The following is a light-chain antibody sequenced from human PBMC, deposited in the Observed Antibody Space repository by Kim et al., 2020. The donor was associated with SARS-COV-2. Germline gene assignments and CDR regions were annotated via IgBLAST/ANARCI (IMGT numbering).Light chain of an antibody. CDR1: GGSIDAKY. CDR2: EDD. J-gene: IGLJ2*01. Sequence: TVTIARTRSGGSIDAKYVQCYQQRPGGVPTTVIYEDDQRPSGVSDRFYGYIDNSSNSASLTISGLRTEDEADYYCQSYNRDNVIFGGGTQLTVL. V-gene: IGLV6-57*03. CDR3: QSYNRDNVI.